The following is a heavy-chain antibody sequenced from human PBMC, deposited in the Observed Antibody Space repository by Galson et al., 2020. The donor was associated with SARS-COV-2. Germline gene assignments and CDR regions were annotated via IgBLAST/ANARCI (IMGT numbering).Heavy chain of an antibody. CDR2: IYHSGST. V-gene: IGHV4-31*03. D-gene: IGHD3-10*01. CDR1: GGSISSGGYF. Sequence: SETLSLTCTVSGGSISSGGYFWSWIRQHPGKGLEWIGYIYHSGSTDYNPSLKSRVTISINTPKNQFSLNLSSVTAADTALYYCARVPLRDYGSADFDYWGQGILVTVSS. CDR3: ARVPLRDYGSADFDY. J-gene: IGHJ4*02.